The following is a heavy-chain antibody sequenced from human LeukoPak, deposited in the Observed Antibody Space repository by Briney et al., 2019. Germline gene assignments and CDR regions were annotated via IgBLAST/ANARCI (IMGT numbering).Heavy chain of an antibody. CDR3: ARVSGWGVQY. Sequence: GGSLRLSCAASGFTFSNFEMNWVRQAPGKGLEWVSYISNSGSTIYYADSVKGRFTISRDNAKNSLDLQMNSLRAEDTAVYYCARVSGWGVQYWGQGTLVTVSS. CDR1: GFTFSNFE. V-gene: IGHV3-48*03. D-gene: IGHD3-10*01. J-gene: IGHJ4*02. CDR2: ISNSGSTI.